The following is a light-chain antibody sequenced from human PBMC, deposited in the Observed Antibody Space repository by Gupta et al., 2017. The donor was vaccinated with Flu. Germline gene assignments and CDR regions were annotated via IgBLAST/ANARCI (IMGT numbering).Light chain of an antibody. Sequence: SPAPLSLSPGERATPSCRASQSVTRNLDWYQQKPGQAPRLLIYDSSNRATGIPDRFSGSGSETDFTLTSSRLEPEDFAVYCCQQRSNWPTFGQGTKVEIK. CDR2: DSS. CDR3: QQRSNWPT. V-gene: IGKV3-11*01. J-gene: IGKJ1*01. CDR1: QSVTRN.